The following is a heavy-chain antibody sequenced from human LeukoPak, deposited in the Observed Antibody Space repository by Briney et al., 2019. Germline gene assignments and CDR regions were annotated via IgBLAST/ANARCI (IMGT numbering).Heavy chain of an antibody. CDR1: GFTFDDYA. CDR2: ISWNSGSI. V-gene: IGHV3-9*01. CDR3: ARERADDAFDI. J-gene: IGHJ3*02. Sequence: SLRLSCAASGFTFDDYAMHWVRQAPGKGLEWVSGISWNSGSIGYADSVKGRFTISRDNAKNTLYLQMNSLRAEDTAVYYCARERADDAFDIWGQGTMVTVSS.